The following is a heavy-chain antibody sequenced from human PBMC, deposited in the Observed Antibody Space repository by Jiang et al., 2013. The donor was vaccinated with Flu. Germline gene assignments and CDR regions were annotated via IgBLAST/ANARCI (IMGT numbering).Heavy chain of an antibody. D-gene: IGHD2-21*01. CDR2: IYPADSDT. V-gene: IGHV5-51*03. CDR1: GYSFTSYW. CDR3: ARVAVVGGVGYYFGMDV. Sequence: GAEVKKPGESLKISCKGSGYSFTSYWIVWVRQLPGRGLEWMGIIYPADSDTRYSPSFQGQVIISADKSISTAYLQWSSLRVSDTAMYYCARVAVVGGVGYYFGMDVWGQGTTVTVSS. J-gene: IGHJ6*02.